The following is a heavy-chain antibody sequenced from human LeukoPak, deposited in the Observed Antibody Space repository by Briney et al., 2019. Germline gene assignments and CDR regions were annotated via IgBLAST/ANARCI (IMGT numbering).Heavy chain of an antibody. CDR3: ARLSSGWYGDFDY. CDR1: GFTFSSYW. J-gene: IGHJ4*02. D-gene: IGHD6-19*01. CDR2: IKQDGSEK. Sequence: GGSLRLSCAASGFTFSSYWMSWVRQAPGKGLEWVANIKQDGSEKYYVDSVKGRFTISRDNAQNSLHLQMNSLRAEDTAVYYCARLSSGWYGDFDYWGQGTLVTDSS. V-gene: IGHV3-7*03.